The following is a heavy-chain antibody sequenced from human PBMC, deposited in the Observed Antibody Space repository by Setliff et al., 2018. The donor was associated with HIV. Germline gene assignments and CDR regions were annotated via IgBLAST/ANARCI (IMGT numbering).Heavy chain of an antibody. J-gene: IGHJ4*02. CDR1: GASISSSSYY. Sequence: PSETLSLTCSVSGASISSSSYYWGWVRQPPEKGLEWIGSVSYSGSTYYSPSLKSRVTIAVDTSKNQFSLNLKSMTAADTAVYYCASCHVAIGYDFNYWGQGVLVTVSS. CDR2: VSYSGST. D-gene: IGHD5-18*01. V-gene: IGHV4-39*01. CDR3: ASCHVAIGYDFNY.